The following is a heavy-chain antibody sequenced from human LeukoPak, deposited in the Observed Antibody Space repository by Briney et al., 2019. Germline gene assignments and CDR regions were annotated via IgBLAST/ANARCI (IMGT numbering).Heavy chain of an antibody. Sequence: PGGSLRLSCAASGFTFSTYAMSWVRQAPGKGLEWVSAISVSAGSTYYADSVKGRFTISRDNSKNTLYLQMNSLRAEDTAVYYCARTEDTAMAREYVGLYFDYWGQGTLVTVSS. CDR2: ISVSAGST. V-gene: IGHV3-23*01. J-gene: IGHJ4*02. CDR3: ARTEDTAMAREYVGLYFDY. D-gene: IGHD5-18*01. CDR1: GFTFSTYA.